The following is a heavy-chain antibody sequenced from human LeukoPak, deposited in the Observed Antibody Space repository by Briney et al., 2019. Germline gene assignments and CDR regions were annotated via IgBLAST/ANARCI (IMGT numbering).Heavy chain of an antibody. CDR2: IYYSGST. CDR3: ARDFCSSTSCYSYFDY. J-gene: IGHJ4*02. V-gene: IGHV4-61*01. D-gene: IGHD2-2*01. Sequence: SETLSLTCTVSGGSISSSSYYWGWIRQPPGKGLEWIGYIYYSGSTNYNPSLKSRVTISVDTSKNQFSLKLSSVTAADTAVYYCARDFCSSTSCYSYFDYWGQGTLVTVSS. CDR1: GGSISSSSYY.